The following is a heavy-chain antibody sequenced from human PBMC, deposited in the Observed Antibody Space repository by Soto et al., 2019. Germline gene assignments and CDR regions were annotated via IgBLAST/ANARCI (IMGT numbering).Heavy chain of an antibody. V-gene: IGHV1-3*04. J-gene: IGHJ4*02. Sequence: QVQLVQSGAEVKKPGASVRVSCKASGYTFTNYAMHWVRQAPGQRLEWLGGINTGKGNTKCSQKFQGRVTITSDTSASTAYMDLSSLRSEDTAMYYCARAGDDCSAAKCYVIDYWGQGTLVTVSS. D-gene: IGHD2-2*01. CDR3: ARAGDDCSAAKCYVIDY. CDR1: GYTFTNYA. CDR2: INTGKGNT.